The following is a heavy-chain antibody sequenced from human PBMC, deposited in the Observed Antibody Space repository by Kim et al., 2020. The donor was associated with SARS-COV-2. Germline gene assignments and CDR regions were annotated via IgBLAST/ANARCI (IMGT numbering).Heavy chain of an antibody. V-gene: IGHV7-4-1*02. CDR3: AEFGVKDGPNGYSDH. D-gene: IGHD3-16*01. CDR2: INTNTGEP. J-gene: IGHJ4*02. Sequence: ASVKVSCKASGHTFSSYAMNWVRQAPGQGLEWMGWINTNTGEPTYAQAFTGRFVFSLDTTVRTTYLQISSLKADDTAVYYCAEFGVKDGPNGYSDHWGQGTRDTVSS. CDR1: GHTFSSYA.